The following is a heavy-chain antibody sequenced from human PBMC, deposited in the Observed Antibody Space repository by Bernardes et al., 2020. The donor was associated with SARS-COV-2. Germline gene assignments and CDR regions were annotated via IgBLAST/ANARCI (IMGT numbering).Heavy chain of an antibody. D-gene: IGHD1-26*01. CDR3: VSVTWSQYDAFDI. CDR1: GYTFTGYY. Sequence: ASVKVSCKASGYTFTGYYLHWVRQAPGQGLEWMGWINPSTGDTNFAQNFQGRVAMTRDTSISTAYMQLSRLISADTAVYFCVSVTWSQYDAFDIWGQGTKVTVSS. J-gene: IGHJ3*02. V-gene: IGHV1-2*02. CDR2: INPSTGDT.